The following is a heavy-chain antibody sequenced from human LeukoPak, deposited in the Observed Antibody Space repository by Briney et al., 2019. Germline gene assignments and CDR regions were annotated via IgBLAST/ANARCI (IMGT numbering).Heavy chain of an antibody. CDR1: GYTFTSYY. V-gene: IGHV1-46*04. CDR3: ARVANRDSSGYYEALDF. Sequence: ASVNVSCKASGYTFTSYYMHWVRQAPGQGLEWMGIINPSGGSTSYPQKLQGRVTMTRDTSTSTVYMELSSLRSEDTAVYYCARVANRDSSGYYEALDFWGQGTLVTVSS. D-gene: IGHD3-22*01. J-gene: IGHJ4*02. CDR2: INPSGGST.